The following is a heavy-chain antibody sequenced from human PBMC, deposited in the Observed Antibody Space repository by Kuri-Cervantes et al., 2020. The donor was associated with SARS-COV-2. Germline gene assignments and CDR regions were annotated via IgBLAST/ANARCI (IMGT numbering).Heavy chain of an antibody. CDR3: ARVTSEYTSYGYYFDY. D-gene: IGHD1-26*01. CDR2: IRSSSSYI. Sequence: GESRKISGAAPGFTFSSYSMNGVRQAPGKGLEWVSSIRSSSSYIYYADSVKGRFTISRDNAKNSLYLQMNSLRAEDTAVYYCARVTSEYTSYGYYFDYWGQGTLVTVSS. J-gene: IGHJ4*02. V-gene: IGHV3-21*04. CDR1: GFTFSSYS.